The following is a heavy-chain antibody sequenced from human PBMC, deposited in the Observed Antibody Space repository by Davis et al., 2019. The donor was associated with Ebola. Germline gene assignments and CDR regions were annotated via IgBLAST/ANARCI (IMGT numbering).Heavy chain of an antibody. D-gene: IGHD2-15*01. CDR2: ISAYNGNT. CDR3: ARMLGYCSGGSCYTSGWFDP. CDR1: GYTFPSYG. J-gene: IGHJ5*02. V-gene: IGHV1-18*01. Sequence: ASVTVSCQASGYTFPSYGISWVRKAPGQGLEWMGWISAYNGNTNYAQKLQGRVTITTDTSTSTAYMELRSLRSDDTAVYYCARMLGYCSGGSCYTSGWFDPWGQGTLVTVSS.